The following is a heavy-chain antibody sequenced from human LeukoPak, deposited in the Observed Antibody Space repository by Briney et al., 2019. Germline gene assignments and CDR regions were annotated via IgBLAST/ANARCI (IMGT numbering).Heavy chain of an antibody. D-gene: IGHD2/OR15-2a*01. CDR1: GFIFNRYG. CDR3: ARADPTNIGREYLDY. Sequence: ASVKVSCKASGFIFNRYGFSWVRQAPGQRPEWMGWNSALSGNIDYAPKFQGRVTMNTDTLTRTAYMSLSSLVSADTAVYYCARADPTNIGREYLDYWGRGTLVTVSS. V-gene: IGHV1-18*01. CDR2: NSALSGNI. J-gene: IGHJ4*01.